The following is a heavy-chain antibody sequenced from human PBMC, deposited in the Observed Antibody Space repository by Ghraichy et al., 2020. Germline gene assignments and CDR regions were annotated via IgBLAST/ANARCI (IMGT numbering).Heavy chain of an antibody. D-gene: IGHD6-19*01. V-gene: IGHV1-46*01. Sequence: ASVKVSCKASGYTFTSYYMHWVRQAPGQGLEWMGIINPSGGSTSYAQKFQGRVTMTRDTSTSTVYMELSSLRSEDTAVYYCARDRDRVDSSGWYAFDYWGQGTLVTVSS. J-gene: IGHJ4*02. CDR3: ARDRDRVDSSGWYAFDY. CDR1: GYTFTSYY. CDR2: INPSGGST.